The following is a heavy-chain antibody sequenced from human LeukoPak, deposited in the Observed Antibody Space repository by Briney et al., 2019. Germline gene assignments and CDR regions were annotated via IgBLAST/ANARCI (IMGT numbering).Heavy chain of an antibody. CDR1: GFTFSTKY. CDR2: IYSGGST. J-gene: IGHJ3*02. CDR3: ARDFQDAFDI. Sequence: GSLSLSCAASGFTFSTKYMSGVRQAPGKGLEWVSVIYSGGSTYYADSVKGRFTISRDNSKNTLYLQMNSLRTEDTAMYYCARDFQDAFDIWGQGTMVTVSS. V-gene: IGHV3-53*01.